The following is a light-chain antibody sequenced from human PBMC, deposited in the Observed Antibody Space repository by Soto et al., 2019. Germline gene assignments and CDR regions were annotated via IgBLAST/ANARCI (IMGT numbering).Light chain of an antibody. CDR2: DAF. J-gene: IGKJ2*01. V-gene: IGKV3-20*01. CDR1: QSVSSSS. CDR3: QQYGSSPPKYT. Sequence: EIVLTQSPGNLSLSPGERATLSCRASQSVSSSSLAWYQHKPGQAPRLLIYDAFSRATDIPDRFSGSGSGTDFTLTISRLEPEDFAVYYCQQYGSSPPKYTFGQGTKLEI.